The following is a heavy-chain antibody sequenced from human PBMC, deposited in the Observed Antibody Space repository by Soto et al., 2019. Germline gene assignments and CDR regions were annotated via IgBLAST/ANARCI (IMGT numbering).Heavy chain of an antibody. CDR3: ARADCSSTSCYYYYYMDV. CDR1: GGSFSGYY. J-gene: IGHJ6*03. CDR2: INHSGST. D-gene: IGHD2-2*01. Sequence: SETLSLTCAVYGGSFSGYYWSWIRQPPGKGLEWIGEINHSGSTNYNPSLKSRVTISVDTSKNQFSLKLSSVTAADTAVYYCARADCSSTSCYYYYYMDVWGKGTTVTVSS. V-gene: IGHV4-34*01.